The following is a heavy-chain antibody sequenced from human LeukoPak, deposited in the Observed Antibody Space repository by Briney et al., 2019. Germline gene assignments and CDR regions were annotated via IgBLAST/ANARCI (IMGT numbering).Heavy chain of an antibody. CDR3: AKDSSSWPGD. CDR2: ISGSGGST. J-gene: IGHJ4*02. D-gene: IGHD6-13*01. V-gene: IGHV3-23*01. CDR1: GFTFDDYG. Sequence: GRSLRLSCEASGFTFDDYGMHWVRQAPGKGLEWVSAISGSGGSTYYADSVKGRFTISRDNSKNTLYLQMNSLRAEDTAVYYCAKDSSSWPGDWGQGTLVTVSS.